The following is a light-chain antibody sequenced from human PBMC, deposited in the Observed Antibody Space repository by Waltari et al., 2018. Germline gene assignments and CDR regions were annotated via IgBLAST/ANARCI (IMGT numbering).Light chain of an antibody. J-gene: IGLJ2*01. Sequence: SSELTQDPAVSVALGQTVRITCQGDSLRSYYASWYQQKPGQAPVLVIYGENNRPAGIPDLFSGSSSGNTASLTITGAQAEDEADYYCNSRDTSGNHLRVFGGGTKLTVL. CDR3: NSRDTSGNHLRV. CDR2: GEN. V-gene: IGLV3-19*01. CDR1: SLRSYY.